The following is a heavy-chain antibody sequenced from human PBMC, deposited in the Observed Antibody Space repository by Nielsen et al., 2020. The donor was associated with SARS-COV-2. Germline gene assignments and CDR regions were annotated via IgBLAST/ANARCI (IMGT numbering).Heavy chain of an antibody. D-gene: IGHD5-18*01. CDR3: AKGDRIQLWGANFDY. J-gene: IGHJ4*02. Sequence: LKISCAASGFTFDDYAMHWVRQAPGKGLEWVSGISWNSGSIGYADSVKGRFTISRDNAKNSLYLQMNSLRAEDTALYYCAKGDRIQLWGANFDYWGQGTLVTVSS. CDR1: GFTFDDYA. V-gene: IGHV3-9*01. CDR2: ISWNSGSI.